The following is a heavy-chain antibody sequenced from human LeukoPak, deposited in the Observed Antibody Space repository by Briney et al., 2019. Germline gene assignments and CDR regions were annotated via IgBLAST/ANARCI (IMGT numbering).Heavy chain of an antibody. Sequence: PSETLSLTCIVSGGSISSYYWSWIRQPPGKGLEWIGYIYSSGSTTYNPSLKSRVTISLQTSKKQFSLKLSSVTAEDTAVYYCARSIVVAGIVSDYYYYAMDVWGQGTTVTVSS. CDR3: ARSIVVAGIVSDYYYYAMDV. CDR2: IYSSGST. CDR1: GGSISSYY. V-gene: IGHV4-59*08. J-gene: IGHJ6*02. D-gene: IGHD6-19*01.